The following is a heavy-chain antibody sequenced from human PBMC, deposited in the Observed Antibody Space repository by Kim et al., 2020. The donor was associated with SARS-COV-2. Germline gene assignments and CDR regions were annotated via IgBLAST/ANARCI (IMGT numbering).Heavy chain of an antibody. CDR2: IYSGGST. Sequence: GESLRLSCAASGFTVSSNYMSWVRQAPGKGLEWVSVIYSGGSTYYADSVKGRFTISRDNSKNTLYLQMNSLRAEDTAVYYCARSYTYYFDYWGQGTLVTVSS. V-gene: IGHV3-66*01. D-gene: IGHD2-2*02. J-gene: IGHJ4*02. CDR3: ARSYTYYFDY. CDR1: GFTVSSNY.